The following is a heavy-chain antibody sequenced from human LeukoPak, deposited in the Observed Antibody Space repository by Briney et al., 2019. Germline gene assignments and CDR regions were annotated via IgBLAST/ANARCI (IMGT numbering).Heavy chain of an antibody. Sequence: HPGGSLRLSCAASGFTFTDYWMHWVRQVPGKGLVWLSRISKEGDNAVYADFAKGRFTMSRDNAKKTVYLQLTTLRPDDTALYYCARGGYSGSYYRFQWGQGTLVTVSS. CDR1: GFTFTDYW. D-gene: IGHD3-22*01. J-gene: IGHJ4*02. V-gene: IGHV3-74*01. CDR3: ARGGYSGSYYRFQ. CDR2: ISKEGDNA.